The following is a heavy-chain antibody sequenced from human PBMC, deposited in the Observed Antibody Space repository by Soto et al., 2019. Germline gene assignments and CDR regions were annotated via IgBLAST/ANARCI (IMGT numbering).Heavy chain of an antibody. CDR1: GGSISSSSYY. CDR3: AREPLWGSYRYTDY. V-gene: IGHV4-39*02. D-gene: IGHD3-16*02. Sequence: QLQLQESGPGLVKPSETLSLTCTVSGGSISSSSYYWGWIRQPPGKGLEWIGSIYYSGSTYYNPSLKSRVTISVDTSKNQFSLKLSSVTAADTAVYYCAREPLWGSYRYTDYWGQGTLVTVSS. J-gene: IGHJ4*02. CDR2: IYYSGST.